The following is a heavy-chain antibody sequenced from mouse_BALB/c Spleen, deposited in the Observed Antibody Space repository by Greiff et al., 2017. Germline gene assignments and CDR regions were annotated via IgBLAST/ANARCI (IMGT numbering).Heavy chain of an antibody. V-gene: IGHV1-28*01. J-gene: IGHJ3*01. Sequence: EVQLQQSGPELMKPGASVKISCKASGYSFTSYYMHWVKQSHGKSLEWIGYIDPFNGGTSYNQKFKGKATLTVDKSSSTAYMHLSSLTSEDSAVYYCARALYYDCPWFAYWGQGTLVTVSA. CDR2: IDPFNGGT. D-gene: IGHD2-4*01. CDR3: ARALYYDCPWFAY. CDR1: GYSFTSYY.